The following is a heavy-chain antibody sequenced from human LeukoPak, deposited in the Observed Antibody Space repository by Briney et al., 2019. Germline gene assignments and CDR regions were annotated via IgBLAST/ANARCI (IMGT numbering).Heavy chain of an antibody. CDR1: GSTFSSYG. CDR3: AKVSSSSWYFFDY. CDR2: IRYDGSNK. D-gene: IGHD6-13*01. V-gene: IGHV3-30*02. J-gene: IGHJ4*02. Sequence: GGSLRLSCAASGSTFSSYGMHWVRQAPGKGLEWVAFIRYDGSNKYYADSVKGRFTISRDNSKNTLYLQMNSLRAEDTAVYYCAKVSSSSWYFFDYWGQGTLVTVSS.